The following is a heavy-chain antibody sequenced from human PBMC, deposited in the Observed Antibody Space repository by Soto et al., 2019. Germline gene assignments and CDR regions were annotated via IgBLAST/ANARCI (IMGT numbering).Heavy chain of an antibody. CDR1: SGSISSYY. D-gene: IGHD3-3*01. J-gene: IGHJ4*01. Sequence: QVQLLQSGPRLVKPSETLSLTCTVASGSISSYYWSWLRQPPGKGLEWIGYAYYSGPTNYNSSLKSRVTSSINTSMNQCSLTLNSVTAADTAVYYCARTPFYCFGLWTHLYYFDFWDQGALVTVSS. CDR2: AYYSGPT. V-gene: IGHV4-59*01. CDR3: ARTPFYCFGLWTHLYYFDF.